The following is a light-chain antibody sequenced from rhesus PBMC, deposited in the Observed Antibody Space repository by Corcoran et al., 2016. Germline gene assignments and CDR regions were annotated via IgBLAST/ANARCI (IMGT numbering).Light chain of an antibody. J-gene: IGKJ2*01. Sequence: DIQMTQSPSSLSASVGDRVTITCRASQGISKWLDWYQQKPGKAPKLLIYRASNLETGVPSRFSGIGDGTACTLTISSLQPEDIATYYCQQHDNSPYSFGQGTKVEIK. CDR1: QGISKW. CDR2: RAS. CDR3: QQHDNSPYS. V-gene: IGKV1-69*01.